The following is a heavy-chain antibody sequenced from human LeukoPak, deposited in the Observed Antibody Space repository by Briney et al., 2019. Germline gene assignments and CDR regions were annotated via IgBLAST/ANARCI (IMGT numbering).Heavy chain of an antibody. Sequence: GGSLRLSCAASGFTFSSYAMSWVRQAPGKGLEWVSGISGSGGSTYYADSVKCRFTIFRDNSKNTLYLQMNSLRAEDTAVYYCAKGDYGSGSPIDYWGQGTLVTVSS. D-gene: IGHD3-10*01. CDR2: ISGSGGST. J-gene: IGHJ4*02. CDR3: AKGDYGSGSPIDY. V-gene: IGHV3-23*01. CDR1: GFTFSSYA.